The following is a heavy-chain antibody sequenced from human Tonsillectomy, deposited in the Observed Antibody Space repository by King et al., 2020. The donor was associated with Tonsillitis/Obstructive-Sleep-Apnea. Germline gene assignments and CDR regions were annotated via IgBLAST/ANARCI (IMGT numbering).Heavy chain of an antibody. Sequence: VQLVESGGGLVQPGGSLRLSCAASGFTFSHAWMSWVRQAPGKGLEWVGRIKSKSDGGTIDYTAPVQDRFTISRDYSKNRRYLQMNSLKTEDTAVYYCTARGGRYWGQGTLVTVSS. CDR2: IKSKSDGGTI. J-gene: IGHJ4*02. D-gene: IGHD3-10*01. CDR1: GFTFSHAW. CDR3: TARGGRY. V-gene: IGHV3-15*01.